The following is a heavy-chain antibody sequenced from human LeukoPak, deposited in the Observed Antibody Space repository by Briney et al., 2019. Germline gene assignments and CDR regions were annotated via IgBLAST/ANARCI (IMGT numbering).Heavy chain of an antibody. V-gene: IGHV4-59*01. CDR3: ARELGQSSTSFDGFDP. D-gene: IGHD2-2*01. CDR1: GGSISSYY. CDR2: IYYSGST. J-gene: IGHJ5*02. Sequence: SETLSLTCTVSGGSISSYYWSWIRQPPGKGLEWIGYIYYSGSTNYNPSLKSRVTISVDTSKNQFSLKLSSVTAADTAVYYCARELGQSSTSFDGFDPWGQGTLVTVSS.